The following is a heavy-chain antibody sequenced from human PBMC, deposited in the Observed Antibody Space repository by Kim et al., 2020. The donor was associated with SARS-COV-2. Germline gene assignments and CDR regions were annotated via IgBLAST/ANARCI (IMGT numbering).Heavy chain of an antibody. V-gene: IGHV4-39*01. D-gene: IGHD1-26*01. Sequence: SETLSLTCTVSGGSISSSSYYWGWIRQPPGKGLEWIGSIYYSGSTYYNPSLKSRVTISVDTSKNQFSLKLSSVTAADTAVYYCARHYSGNEGWFDPWGQGTLVTVSS. CDR1: GGSISSSSYY. CDR2: IYYSGST. CDR3: ARHYSGNEGWFDP. J-gene: IGHJ5*02.